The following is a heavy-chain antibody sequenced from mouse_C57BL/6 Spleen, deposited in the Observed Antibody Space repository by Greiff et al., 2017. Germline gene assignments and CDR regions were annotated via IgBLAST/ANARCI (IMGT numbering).Heavy chain of an antibody. Sequence: VMLVESGPGLVQPSQSLSITCTVSGFSLTSYGVHWVRQSPGKGLEWLGVIWSGGSTDYNAAFISRLSISKDNAKSQVFFKMNSLQADDTAIYYCARRRGNHGGAMDYWGQGTSVTVSS. J-gene: IGHJ4*01. CDR1: GFSLTSYG. D-gene: IGHD2-1*01. V-gene: IGHV2-2*01. CDR2: IWSGGST. CDR3: ARRRGNHGGAMDY.